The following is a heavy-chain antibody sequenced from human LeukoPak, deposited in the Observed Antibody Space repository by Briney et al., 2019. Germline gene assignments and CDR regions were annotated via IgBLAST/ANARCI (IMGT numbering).Heavy chain of an antibody. CDR2: IKEDGSET. J-gene: IGHJ6*03. D-gene: IGHD7-27*01. CDR3: AREAHETLGTYYYYYMDV. CDR1: KFIFNTYW. V-gene: IGHV3-7*01. Sequence: GGSLRLSCAASKFIFNTYWMTWVRQAPGKGLEWVANIKEDGSETYYADSVKGRFTISRDNAKNSLYLQMNSLRAEDTAVYYCAREAHETLGTYYYYYMDVWGKGTTVTVSS.